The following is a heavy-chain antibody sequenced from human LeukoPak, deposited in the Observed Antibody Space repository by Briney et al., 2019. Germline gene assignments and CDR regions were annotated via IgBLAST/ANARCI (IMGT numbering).Heavy chain of an antibody. Sequence: GGSLRLSCTGSGFTFSNYVMSWVRHAPRKRLEWVSGISDSGDDTDYADSVKGRFTISRDNSKNTLFLQMNILRVEDTAVYYCVKVGGGSGWYWSPWGQGTLVTVSS. V-gene: IGHV3-23*01. CDR3: VKVGGGSGWYWSP. CDR1: GFTFSNYV. CDR2: ISDSGDDT. D-gene: IGHD6-19*01. J-gene: IGHJ5*02.